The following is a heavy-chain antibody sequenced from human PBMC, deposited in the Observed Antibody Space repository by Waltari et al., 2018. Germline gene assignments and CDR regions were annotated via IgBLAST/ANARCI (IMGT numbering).Heavy chain of an antibody. V-gene: IGHV1-3*01. D-gene: IGHD6-19*01. Sequence: QVQLVQSGAEVKKPGASVKVSCKASGYTFTSYAMHWVRQAPGQRLEWMGWINGGNGKTKYSQKFQGRVTITRDTSASTAYMELSSLRSEDTAVYYCARERYSSGWYGRIDYWGQGTLVTVSS. CDR1: GYTFTSYA. CDR3: ARERYSSGWYGRIDY. J-gene: IGHJ4*02. CDR2: INGGNGKT.